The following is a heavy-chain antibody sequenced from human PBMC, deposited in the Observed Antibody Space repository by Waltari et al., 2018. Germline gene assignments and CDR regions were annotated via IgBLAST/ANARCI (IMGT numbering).Heavy chain of an antibody. CDR1: GFTFDRAW. CDR2: IKTKSDGETT. Sequence: EVQLVASGGGLVKPGGYLRLSCATSGFTFDRAWVHWVRQAPVTGLEWVGRIKTKSDGETTDYAAPVKGRFIVSRDDSKKMVFLQMNSLKTEDTAVYYCTTGPLKLDDYSSGSLVVIATDYWGQGTLVTVSS. V-gene: IGHV3-15*07. CDR3: TTGPLKLDDYSSGSLVVIATDY. D-gene: IGHD3-10*01. J-gene: IGHJ4*02.